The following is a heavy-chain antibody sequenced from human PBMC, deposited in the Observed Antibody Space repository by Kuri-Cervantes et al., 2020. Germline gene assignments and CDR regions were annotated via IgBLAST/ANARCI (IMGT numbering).Heavy chain of an antibody. CDR2: IYSGGST. CDR3: AIFHDYGDYIDY. J-gene: IGHJ4*02. D-gene: IGHD4-17*01. Sequence: GGSLRLSCAASGFTVSSNYMSWVRQAPGKGLEWVSVIYSGGSTYYADSVKGRFTISRDNSKNTLYLQMNSLRAEDTAVYYCAIFHDYGDYIDYWGQGTLVTVSS. V-gene: IGHV3-53*05. CDR1: GFTVSSNY.